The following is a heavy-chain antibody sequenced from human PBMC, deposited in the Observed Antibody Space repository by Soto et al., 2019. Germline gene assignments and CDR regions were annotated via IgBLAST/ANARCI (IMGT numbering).Heavy chain of an antibody. CDR1: GGLFSSYP. Sequence: QEQLVQSGAEGKKPGSSVKASCKASGGLFSSYPISWVRQVPGQGLEWMGGIIPVFQTAYYTQRFQGRVTITADEYTNTAYMEMSSLRSEDTAIYYCARGGSGYTWFNEFWGQGTLVTVSS. D-gene: IGHD3-22*01. CDR2: IIPVFQTA. J-gene: IGHJ4*02. V-gene: IGHV1-69*01. CDR3: ARGGSGYTWFNEF.